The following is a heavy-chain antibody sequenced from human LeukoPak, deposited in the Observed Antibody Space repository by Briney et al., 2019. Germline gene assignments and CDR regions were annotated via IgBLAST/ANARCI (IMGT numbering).Heavy chain of an antibody. CDR2: ISAYNGNT. D-gene: IGHD2-8*01. J-gene: IGHJ4*02. CDR3: ARDGVLVVSTFDY. Sequence: WISAYNGNTNYAQKLQGRVTMTTDTSTSTAYMELRSLRSDDTAVYYCARDGVLVVSTFDYWGQGTLVTVSS. V-gene: IGHV1-18*01.